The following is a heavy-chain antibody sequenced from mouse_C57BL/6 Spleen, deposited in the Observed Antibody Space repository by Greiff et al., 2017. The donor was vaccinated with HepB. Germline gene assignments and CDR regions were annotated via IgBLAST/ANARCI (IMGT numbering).Heavy chain of an antibody. V-gene: IGHV5-4*01. CDR1: GFTFSSYA. CDR2: ISDGGSYT. Sequence: EVQRVESGGGLVKPGGSLKLSCAASGFTFSSYAMSWVRQTPEKRLEWVATISDGGSYTYYPDNVKGRFTISRDNAKNNLYLQMSHLKSEDTAMYYCASYYYGSSPDWYFDVWGTGTTVTVSS. J-gene: IGHJ1*03. CDR3: ASYYYGSSPDWYFDV. D-gene: IGHD1-1*01.